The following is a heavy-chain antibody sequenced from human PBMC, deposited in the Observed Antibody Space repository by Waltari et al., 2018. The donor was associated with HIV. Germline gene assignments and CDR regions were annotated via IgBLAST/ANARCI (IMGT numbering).Heavy chain of an antibody. CDR2: LFYTGST. CDR3: ARVPQQLVLSSYWYFDL. J-gene: IGHJ2*01. V-gene: IGHV4-59*01. Sequence: QVQLQESGPGLVKPSETLSLTCTISGGSIRTSYCSWIRQPQGKGLEWIGSLFYTGSTNYNPSLESRVTISVDTSKNQFSLKLSSVTAADTAVYYCARVPQQLVLSSYWYFDLWGRGTLVTVSS. CDR1: GGSIRTSY. D-gene: IGHD6-13*01.